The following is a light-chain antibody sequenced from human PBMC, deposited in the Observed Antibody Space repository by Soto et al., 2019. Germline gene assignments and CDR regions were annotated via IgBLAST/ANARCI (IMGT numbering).Light chain of an antibody. CDR2: EVS. J-gene: IGLJ1*01. CDR3: NSYTSRITLPDV. CDR1: SSDVAGYNF. V-gene: IGLV2-14*01. Sequence: QSALTQPASVSGSPGQSITISCTGASSDVAGYNFVSWYQQHPGKAPKLIIYEVSNRPSGVSNRFSGSKSGDTASLTISGLQAEDEADYYCNSYTSRITLPDVFGSGTKLTVL.